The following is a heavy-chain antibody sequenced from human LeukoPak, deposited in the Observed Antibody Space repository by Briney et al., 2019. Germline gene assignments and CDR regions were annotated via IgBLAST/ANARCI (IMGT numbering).Heavy chain of an antibody. D-gene: IGHD6-13*01. J-gene: IGHJ4*02. CDR3: ARDRAAAGRTSFDY. CDR1: GYTFTSYG. CDR2: ISAYNGNT. Sequence: GASVEVSCKASGYTFTSYGISWVRQAPGQGLEWMGWISAYNGNTNYAQKLQGRVTMTTDTSTSTAYMELRSLRSDNTAVYYCARDRAAAGRTSFDYWGQGTLVTVSS. V-gene: IGHV1-18*01.